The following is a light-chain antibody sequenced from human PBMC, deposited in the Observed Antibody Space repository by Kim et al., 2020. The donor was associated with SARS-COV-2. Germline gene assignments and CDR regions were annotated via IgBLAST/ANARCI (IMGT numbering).Light chain of an antibody. Sequence: QLVLTQSPSASASLGASVKLTCTLSRGYSSYAIAWHQQQPEKGPRYLMKLNSDGSHSKGDGTPDRFSGSSSGAERYLTISSLQSEDEADYYCQTWGTGIWVFGGGTQLTVL. CDR2: LNSDGSH. CDR3: QTWGTGIWV. J-gene: IGLJ3*02. CDR1: RGYSSYA. V-gene: IGLV4-69*01.